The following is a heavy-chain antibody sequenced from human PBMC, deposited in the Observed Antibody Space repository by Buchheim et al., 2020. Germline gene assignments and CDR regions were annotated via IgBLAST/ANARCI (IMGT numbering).Heavy chain of an antibody. Sequence: QVQLVQSGVEVKKPGSSVKVSCKASGDTFVAYGISWVRQAPGQGLEWMGGIIPLFGTTNLAQEFQDRVTITADESTRTAYMELSSLRSDDTAVYFCARELIVVLPGKRIASAFDYWGQGTL. CDR1: GDTFVAYG. V-gene: IGHV1-69*01. D-gene: IGHD2-2*01. CDR3: ARELIVVLPGKRIASAFDY. CDR2: IIPLFGTT. J-gene: IGHJ4*02.